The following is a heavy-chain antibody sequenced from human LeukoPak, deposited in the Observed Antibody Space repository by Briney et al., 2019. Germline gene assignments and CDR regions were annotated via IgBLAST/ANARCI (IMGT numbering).Heavy chain of an antibody. V-gene: IGHV1-69*05. J-gene: IGHJ4*02. CDR2: IIPIFGTA. Sequence: SVKVSCKASGGTFSSYAISWVRQAPGQGLEWMGRIIPIFGTANYAQKFQGRVTITTDESTSTAYMELSSLRSEDTAVYYCARERSYGSGEAEGYWGQGTLVTVSS. D-gene: IGHD3-10*01. CDR1: GGTFSSYA. CDR3: ARERSYGSGEAEGY.